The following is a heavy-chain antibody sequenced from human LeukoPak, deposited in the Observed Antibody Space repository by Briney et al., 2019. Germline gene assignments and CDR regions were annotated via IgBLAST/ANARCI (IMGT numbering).Heavy chain of an antibody. J-gene: IGHJ6*03. CDR3: ANRGNPAVGHHYLDV. CDR2: ITLSGANT. Sequence: GGSLRLSCAASGFTFSSYDMSWVRQAPGKGLEWVSSITLSGANTFYADSVMGRFTISRDNSKNTLYLQMNSLSAEDTGVYYCANRGNPAVGHHYLDVWGEGTPVSVSS. D-gene: IGHD2-2*01. V-gene: IGHV3-23*01. CDR1: GFTFSSYD.